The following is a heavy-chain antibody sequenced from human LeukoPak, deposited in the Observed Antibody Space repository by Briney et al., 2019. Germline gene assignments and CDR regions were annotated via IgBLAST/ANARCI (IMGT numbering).Heavy chain of an antibody. CDR3: TCTTVTTIYY. CDR1: GFTFSGSA. V-gene: IGHV3-73*01. J-gene: IGHJ4*02. D-gene: IGHD4-17*01. CDR2: IRSKANSYAT. Sequence: GGSLKLSCAASGFTFSGSAMQWVRQASGKGLEWVGRIRSKANSYATAYAASVKGRFTISRDDSKNTAYLQMDSLKTEDTAVYYCTCTTVTTIYYWGQGTLVTVSS.